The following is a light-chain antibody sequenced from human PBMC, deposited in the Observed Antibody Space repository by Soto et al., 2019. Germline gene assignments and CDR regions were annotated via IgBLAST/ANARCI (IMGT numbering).Light chain of an antibody. CDR2: ATS. V-gene: IGKV3-20*01. CDR1: QSVSSRD. J-gene: IGKJ2*01. Sequence: PGERATLSCRASQSVSSRDLAWYQQKPGQAPRLLIYATSSRAAGIPDRFSGSGSGTDFTLTISRLEPEDFAVYYCQQYDNSPGYTFGQGPSWRSN. CDR3: QQYDNSPGYT.